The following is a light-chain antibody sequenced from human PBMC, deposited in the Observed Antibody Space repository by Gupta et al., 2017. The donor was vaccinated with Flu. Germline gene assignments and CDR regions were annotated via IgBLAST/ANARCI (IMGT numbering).Light chain of an antibody. CDR3: QSYDTSLSGWV. CDR1: SSNIGAGYD. J-gene: IGLJ3*02. CDR2: GSS. Sequence: QSVLTQPPSVSAAPGQRVTISCTGSSSNIGAGYDVHWYQQLPGTAPKLLIYGSSNRPSGVPDRFFASKSGTSASLAITGLQAEDEADYYCQSYDTSLSGWVFGGGTKVTAL. V-gene: IGLV1-40*01.